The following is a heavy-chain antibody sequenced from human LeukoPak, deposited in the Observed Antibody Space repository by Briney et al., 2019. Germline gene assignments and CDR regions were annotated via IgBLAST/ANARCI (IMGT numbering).Heavy chain of an antibody. J-gene: IGHJ6*04. CDR2: INHSGST. CDR3: TRGAEQLSSYGMDV. V-gene: IGHV4-34*01. CDR1: GGSFSGYC. Sequence: SETLSLTCAVYGGSFSGYCWSWIRQAPGKGLEWIGEINHSGSTNQNPSLKSRVTISVDTTKNQFSLKLSSVTAADSAVYYCTRGAEQLSSYGMDVWGKGTTVTVSS. D-gene: IGHD5-18*01.